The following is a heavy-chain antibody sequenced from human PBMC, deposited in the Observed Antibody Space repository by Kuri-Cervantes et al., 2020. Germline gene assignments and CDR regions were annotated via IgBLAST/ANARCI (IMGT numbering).Heavy chain of an antibody. CDR3: ARDSSSYYYYGMDV. CDR2: INPSGGST. Sequence: ASVKVSCKTSGYTFTTYYVHWVRQAPGQGLEWMGMINPSGGSTNFAQTFQGRVTMTRDTSSTTVYMELSSLRSEDTAVYYCARDSSSYYYYGMDVWGQGTTVTVSS. CDR1: GYTFTTYY. J-gene: IGHJ6*02. D-gene: IGHD6-6*01. V-gene: IGHV1-46*01.